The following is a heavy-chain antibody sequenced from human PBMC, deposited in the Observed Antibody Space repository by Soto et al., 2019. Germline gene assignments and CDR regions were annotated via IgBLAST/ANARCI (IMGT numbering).Heavy chain of an antibody. D-gene: IGHD4-17*01. V-gene: IGHV4-39*01. J-gene: IGHJ4*02. CDR1: GFTCSSYY. CDR2: VYYRGRS. Sequence: PGGSLRLSCAVSGFTCSSYYWGWIRQSPGKGLEWIGSVYYRGRSYSKSSVKSRVTISVDTSKNRFSLSLNSVTASDTAVYFCVSQRTTVPTQAYFDYWGPGALVTVSS. CDR3: VSQRTTVPTQAYFDY.